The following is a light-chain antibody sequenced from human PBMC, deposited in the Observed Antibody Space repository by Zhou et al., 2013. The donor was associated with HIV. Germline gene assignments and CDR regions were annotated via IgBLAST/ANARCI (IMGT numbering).Light chain of an antibody. V-gene: IGKV1-39*01. Sequence: DIQMTQSPSSLSASLGDRVTITCRASQSISTYLNWYQQKPGKAPKLLIYAASTLETGVPSRFGGSGSGTVFTLTIASLQPEDFATYYCQQSYSTPQTFGQGTKVEIK. CDR1: QSISTY. CDR2: AAS. J-gene: IGKJ1*01. CDR3: QQSYSTPQT.